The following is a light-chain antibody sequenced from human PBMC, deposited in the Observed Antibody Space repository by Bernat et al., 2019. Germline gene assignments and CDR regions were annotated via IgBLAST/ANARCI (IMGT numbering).Light chain of an antibody. J-gene: IGKJ1*01. CDR2: DVS. Sequence: EIVLTQSPATLSLSRGERATLSCRASQTINSYLAWFQQKPGQAPRLLIYDVSERATGLPARFSGSGSGTDFALTISSVEPDDVAVYYCQQRSDWPWTFGQGTKVEIK. V-gene: IGKV3-11*01. CDR3: QQRSDWPWT. CDR1: QTINSY.